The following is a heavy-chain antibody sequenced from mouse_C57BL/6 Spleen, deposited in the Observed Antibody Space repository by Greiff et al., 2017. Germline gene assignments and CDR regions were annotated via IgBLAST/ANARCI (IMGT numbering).Heavy chain of an antibody. Sequence: VQLQQPGAELVRPGTSVKLSCKASGYTFTSYWMHWVKQRPGQGLEWIGVIDPSDSYTNYNQKFKGKATLTVDTSSSTAYMQLSSLTSEDSAVDYCARSYDYDAGDYWGQGTTLTVSS. J-gene: IGHJ2*01. CDR2: IDPSDSYT. D-gene: IGHD2-4*01. CDR3: ARSYDYDAGDY. V-gene: IGHV1-59*01. CDR1: GYTFTSYW.